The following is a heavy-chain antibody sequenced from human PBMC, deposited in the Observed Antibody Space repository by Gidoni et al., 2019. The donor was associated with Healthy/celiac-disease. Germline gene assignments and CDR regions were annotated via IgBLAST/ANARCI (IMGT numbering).Heavy chain of an antibody. Sequence: QVQLQQWGAGLLKPSETLSLTCAVYGGSFSGYYWSWIRQPPGKGLEWIGEINHSGSTNYNPSLKSRVTISVDTSKNQFSLKLISVPAADTAVYYCARRAVWYSSSSDAFDIWGQGTMVTVSS. CDR2: INHSGST. CDR1: GGSFSGYY. CDR3: ARRAVWYSSSSDAFDI. J-gene: IGHJ3*02. D-gene: IGHD6-6*01. V-gene: IGHV4-34*01.